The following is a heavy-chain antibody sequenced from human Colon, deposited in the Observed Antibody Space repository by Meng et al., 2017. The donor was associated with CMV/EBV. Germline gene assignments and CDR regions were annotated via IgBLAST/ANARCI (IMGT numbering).Heavy chain of an antibody. CDR3: TRGQGILYA. CDR1: GFTFSDFW. V-gene: IGHV3-7*01. J-gene: IGHJ5*02. Sequence: GESLKISCVASGFTFSDFWMSWVRQVPGKGLEWVANIKRDGTEKYYADAVKGQFTISRDNAKNSLVLHMNGLTDEDTGVYHCTRGQGILYAWGQGTRVTVSS. D-gene: IGHD2-8*01. CDR2: IKRDGTEK.